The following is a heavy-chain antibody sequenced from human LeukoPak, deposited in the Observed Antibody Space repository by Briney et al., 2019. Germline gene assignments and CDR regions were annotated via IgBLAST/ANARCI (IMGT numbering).Heavy chain of an antibody. CDR3: ARTASEYSISWID. J-gene: IGHJ1*01. D-gene: IGHD6-13*01. CDR2: LYSSGNT. Sequence: SETLSLTCTASGYSISSGYYWGWIRQPPGKGLEWIGSLYSSGNTYYNPSLKSRVTISVDSSKNQFSLKLTSVTAADTAVYYCARTASEYSISWIDWGQGTLVTVSS. CDR1: GYSISSGYY. V-gene: IGHV4-38-2*02.